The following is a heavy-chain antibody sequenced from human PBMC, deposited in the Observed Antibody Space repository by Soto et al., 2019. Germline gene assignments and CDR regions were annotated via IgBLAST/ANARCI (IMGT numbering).Heavy chain of an antibody. CDR2: MNPNSGNT. J-gene: IGHJ6*02. Sequence: ASVKVSCKASGYTFTSYDINWVRQATGQGLEWMGWMNPNSGNTGYSQKFQGRVTMTRNTSISTAYMELSSLRSEDTAVYYCSRDYGGNWRYYYGMDVWGQGTTVTVSS. CDR3: SRDYGGNWRYYYGMDV. CDR1: GYTFTSYD. V-gene: IGHV1-8*01. D-gene: IGHD4-17*01.